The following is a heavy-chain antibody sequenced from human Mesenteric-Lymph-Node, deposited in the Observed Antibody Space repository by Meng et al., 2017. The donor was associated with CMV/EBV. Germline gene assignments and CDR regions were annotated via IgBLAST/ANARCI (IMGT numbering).Heavy chain of an antibody. Sequence: ASVKVSCKVSGYTLTELSRHWVRQAPGKGLEWMGGFDPEDGETIYAQKFQGRVTMTEDTSTDTAYMELSSLRSEDTAVYYCATVKTPPAKASSYYYYYGMDVWGQGTTVTVSS. J-gene: IGHJ6*02. CDR1: GYTLTELS. D-gene: IGHD2-15*01. CDR2: FDPEDGET. CDR3: ATVKTPPAKASSYYYYYGMDV. V-gene: IGHV1-24*01.